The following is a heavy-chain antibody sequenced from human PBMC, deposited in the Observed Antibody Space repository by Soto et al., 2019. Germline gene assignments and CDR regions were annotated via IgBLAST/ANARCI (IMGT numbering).Heavy chain of an antibody. Sequence: QVQLQESGPGLVKPSGTLSLTCDVSSGSLSSGNWWSWVRQTPGRGLEWIGEIYHSGNTNYNPSLKSRLTMSVDESKNQFSLKSSSVTAADTAVYYCASLNLIRGSSWGYWGQGTLVTVSS. CDR1: SGSLSSGNW. J-gene: IGHJ4*02. CDR2: IYHSGNT. CDR3: ASLNLIRGSSWGY. V-gene: IGHV4-4*02. D-gene: IGHD3-10*01.